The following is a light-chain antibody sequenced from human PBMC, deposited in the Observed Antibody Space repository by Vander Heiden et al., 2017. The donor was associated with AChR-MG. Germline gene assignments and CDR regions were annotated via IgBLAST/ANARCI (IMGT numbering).Light chain of an antibody. CDR2: GAS. J-gene: IGKJ1*01. Sequence: EIVMTQSPATLSVSPGDRATLSCRASQSVSTNLAWYQQKPGQAPRLLIYGASARATGKPARFSGKGYGTEFTLTISSRQSEDFAVYFCQQYKNWPPLTFGQRTKVDFK. V-gene: IGKV3-15*01. CDR1: QSVSTN. CDR3: QQYKNWPPLT.